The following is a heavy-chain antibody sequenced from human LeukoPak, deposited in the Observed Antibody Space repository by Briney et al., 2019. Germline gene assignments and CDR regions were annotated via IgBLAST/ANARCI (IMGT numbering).Heavy chain of an antibody. J-gene: IGHJ4*02. V-gene: IGHV4-59*11. Sequence: PSETLSLTCNVSGDSISGPYWNWIRQSPGRGLEWIGYTHYTAETNYNPSLKSRLTMSVDTSNNQVYLRLSSVTAADTAVYYCGRNLGSGSDHWGQGTLVTVSS. CDR3: GRNLGSGSDH. CDR2: THYTAET. CDR1: GDSISGPY. D-gene: IGHD3-10*01.